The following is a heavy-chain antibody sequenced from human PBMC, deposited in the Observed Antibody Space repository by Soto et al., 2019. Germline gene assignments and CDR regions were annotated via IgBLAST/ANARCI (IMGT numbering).Heavy chain of an antibody. D-gene: IGHD6-19*01. CDR3: GKERRGSGWSVCNF. J-gene: IGHJ4*02. V-gene: IGHV3-23*01. CDR2: ISGNGNSA. CDR1: GFTFRDYA. Sequence: AQLLESGGDLVQPGGSLRLSCAASGFTFRDYAMNWVRQAPGKGLEWVAAISGNGNSARHADSVKGRFTISRDNSQKTLYLHMNSLRVDDTAIYYCGKERRGSGWSVCNFWGQGTLVTVSS.